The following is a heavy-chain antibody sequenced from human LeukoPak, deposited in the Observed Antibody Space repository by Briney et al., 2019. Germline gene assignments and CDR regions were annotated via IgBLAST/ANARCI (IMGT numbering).Heavy chain of an antibody. Sequence: GGSLRLSCAASGFTFSSYAMSWVRQAPGKGLEWVSAISGSGGSTYYADSVKGRFTISRDNSKNTLYLQMNSLRAEDTAVYYCAKDPALGYFDRAGGFDPWGQGTLVTVSS. D-gene: IGHD3-9*01. CDR2: ISGSGGST. V-gene: IGHV3-23*01. CDR1: GFTFSSYA. J-gene: IGHJ5*02. CDR3: AKDPALGYFDRAGGFDP.